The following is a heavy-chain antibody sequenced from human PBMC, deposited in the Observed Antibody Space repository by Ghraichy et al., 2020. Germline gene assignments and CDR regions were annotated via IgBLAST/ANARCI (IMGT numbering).Heavy chain of an antibody. CDR1: GGTFSSYA. Sequence: SAKVSCKASGGTFSSYAISWVRQAPGQGLEWMGRIIPILGIANYAQKFQGRVTITADKSTSTAYMELSSLRSEDTAVYYCARDYFPSSWSYWYFDLWGRGTLVTVSS. V-gene: IGHV1-69*04. D-gene: IGHD6-13*01. J-gene: IGHJ2*01. CDR3: ARDYFPSSWSYWYFDL. CDR2: IIPILGIA.